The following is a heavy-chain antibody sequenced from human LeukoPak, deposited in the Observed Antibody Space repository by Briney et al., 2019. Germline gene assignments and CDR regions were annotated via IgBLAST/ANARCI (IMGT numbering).Heavy chain of an antibody. CDR2: MYHSGST. V-gene: IGHV4-38-2*02. CDR1: GYFITSGYY. CDR3: ARENTWALRAYCGGDCYDAFDI. Sequence: SETLSLTCAVSGYFITSGYYWAWIRQPPGKGVEGIGIMYHSGSTYYNSALKSRVTISVDTSKNQFSLMLSSVTAADTAVYYCARENTWALRAYCGGDCYDAFDIWGQGTMVTVSS. D-gene: IGHD2-21*01. J-gene: IGHJ3*02.